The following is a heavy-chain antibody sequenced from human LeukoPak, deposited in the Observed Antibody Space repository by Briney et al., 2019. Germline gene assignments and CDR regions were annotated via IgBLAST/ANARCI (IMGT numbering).Heavy chain of an antibody. CDR1: GFPFSLYW. V-gene: IGHV3-74*01. CDR2: LNEAGSTP. Sequence: ARSLRLSCAAPGFPFSLYWMHWVRHGPGKGLMSVSRLNEAGSTPDYPDSVKGRFTMSRDNAKGKVFLEMRSLTVEDTAIYFCVRERIYYSDLAYKERENFDPWGRGTLVTVSS. J-gene: IGHJ5*02. D-gene: IGHD1-26*01. CDR3: VRERIYYSDLAYKERENFDP.